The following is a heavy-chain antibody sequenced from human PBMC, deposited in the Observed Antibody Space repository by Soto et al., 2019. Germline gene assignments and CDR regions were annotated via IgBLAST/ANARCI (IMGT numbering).Heavy chain of an antibody. V-gene: IGHV3-11*01. CDR3: ASHYDMWSGYLSPVDY. J-gene: IGHJ4*02. CDR2: ISSRGSTI. Sequence: GGSVRLSCAASGFRFSDYYMSWIRQAPGKGLEWVSYISSRGSTIYYADSVKGRFTITRDNAKNSLYLEMNSLRDEDTAVYYCASHYDMWSGYLSPVDYWGQGTLVTVSS. CDR1: GFRFSDYY. D-gene: IGHD3-3*01.